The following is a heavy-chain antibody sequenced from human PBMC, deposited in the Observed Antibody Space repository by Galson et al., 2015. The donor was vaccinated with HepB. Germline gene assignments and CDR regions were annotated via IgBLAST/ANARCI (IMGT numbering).Heavy chain of an antibody. J-gene: IGHJ2*01. D-gene: IGHD5-24*01. CDR1: GDSVSSINTA. CDR2: TYYRSKFYN. CDR3: ARAGEDGYNWGVDWYFHL. V-gene: IGHV6-1*01. Sequence: CAISGDSVSSINTAWNWIMQSPSRGLEWLGRTYYRSKFYNDYAPSVKSRISINPDTSKNQLSLQLNSVTPEDTAVYYCARAGEDGYNWGVDWYFHLWGRGTLVTVSS.